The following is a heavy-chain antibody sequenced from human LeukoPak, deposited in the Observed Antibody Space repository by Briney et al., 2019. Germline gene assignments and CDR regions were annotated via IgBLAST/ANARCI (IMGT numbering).Heavy chain of an antibody. CDR3: ARDGEYYGSGSYSDY. Sequence: GASVKVSCKASGYTFTSYYMHWVRQAPGQGLEWMGIINPSGGSTSYAQKFQGRVTMTRDTSTSTVYMELSSLRSEDTAVYYCARDGEYYGSGSYSDYWGQGTLVTVSS. CDR1: GYTFTSYY. V-gene: IGHV1-46*01. CDR2: INPSGGST. J-gene: IGHJ4*02. D-gene: IGHD3-10*01.